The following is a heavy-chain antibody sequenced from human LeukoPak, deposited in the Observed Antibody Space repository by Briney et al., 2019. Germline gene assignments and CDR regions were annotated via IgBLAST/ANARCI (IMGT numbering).Heavy chain of an antibody. D-gene: IGHD3/OR15-3a*01. CDR3: ARAIGTGAPPDY. CDR1: GGSISSYS. J-gene: IGHJ4*02. CDR2: IYYSGST. V-gene: IGHV4-59*01. Sequence: SETLSLTCAVSGGSISSYSWSWIRQPPGKGLEWIGYIYYSGSTNYNPSLGSRVTISVDTSKNQFSLKLSSVTAADTAVYYCARAIGTGAPPDYWGQGTLVTVSS.